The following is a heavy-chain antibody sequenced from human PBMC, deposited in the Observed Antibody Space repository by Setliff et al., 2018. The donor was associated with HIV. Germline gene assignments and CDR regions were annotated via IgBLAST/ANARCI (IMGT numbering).Heavy chain of an antibody. D-gene: IGHD3-10*01. Sequence: HPGGSLRLSCVASGFTFSTFAMHWVRQAPGKGLEWLSYIGTSTTIIYYADSVRDRFTISRDNAKNSLYLQMNSLRPEDTAVYYCARGTQGSGKTPYDYWGQGTLVTVSS. J-gene: IGHJ4*02. CDR2: IGTSTTII. CDR1: GFTFSTFA. V-gene: IGHV3-48*01. CDR3: ARGTQGSGKTPYDY.